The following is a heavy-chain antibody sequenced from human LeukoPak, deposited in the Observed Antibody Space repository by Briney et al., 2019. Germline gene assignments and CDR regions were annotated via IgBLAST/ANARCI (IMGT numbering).Heavy chain of an antibody. CDR3: AKSHYYDSSGYYYEDWYFDL. J-gene: IGHJ2*01. D-gene: IGHD3-22*01. CDR2: ISGSGGST. Sequence: GGSLRLSCAASGFTFSSYAMSWVRRAPGKGLEWVSAISGSGGSTYYADSVKGRFTISRDNSKNTLYLQMNSLRAEDTAVYYCAKSHYYDSSGYYYEDWYFDLWGRGTLVTVSS. V-gene: IGHV3-23*01. CDR1: GFTFSSYA.